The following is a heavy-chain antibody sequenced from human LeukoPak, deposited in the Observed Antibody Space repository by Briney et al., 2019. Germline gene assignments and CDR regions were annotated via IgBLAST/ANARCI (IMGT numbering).Heavy chain of an antibody. J-gene: IGHJ5*02. V-gene: IGHV3-74*01. CDR1: GFTFDDYG. Sequence: GGSLRLSCAASGFTFDDYGMSWVRQAPGKGLVWVSRVNSDGINTSYADSVKGRFTISRDNAKNTLNLQMNSLRAEDTAVYYCARDLGQYYDTSDNWFDPWGQGTLVTVSS. CDR3: ARDLGQYYDTSDNWFDP. D-gene: IGHD3-22*01. CDR2: VNSDGINT.